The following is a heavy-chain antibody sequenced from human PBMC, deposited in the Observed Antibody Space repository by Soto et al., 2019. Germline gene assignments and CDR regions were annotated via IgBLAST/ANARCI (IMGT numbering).Heavy chain of an antibody. CDR1: GFTFSSYG. CDR2: ISYDGSNK. D-gene: IGHD3-10*01. V-gene: IGHV3-30*18. J-gene: IGHJ4*02. CDR3: AKVLWFGELLTPADY. Sequence: GGSLRLSCAASGFTFSSYGMHWVRQAPGKGLEWVAVISYDGSNKYYADSVKGRFTISRDNSKNTLYLQMNSLRAEDTAVYYCAKVLWFGELLTPADYWGQGTLVTVSS.